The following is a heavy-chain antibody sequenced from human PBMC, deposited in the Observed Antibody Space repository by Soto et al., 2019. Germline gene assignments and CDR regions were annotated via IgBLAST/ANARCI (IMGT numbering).Heavy chain of an antibody. J-gene: IGHJ6*02. CDR2: MNPINGAT. Sequence: ASVKVSCKASGYDFTAYDINWVRQASGQGLEWMGWMNPINGATGTARRFQGRVSLSRNTATGTAYLELTSLRSDDTAAYYCGRGPSPRAPAGGTPYYYAMDVWGQGTTVTVS. D-gene: IGHD6-13*01. CDR3: GRGPSPRAPAGGTPYYYAMDV. V-gene: IGHV1-8*02. CDR1: GYDFTAYD.